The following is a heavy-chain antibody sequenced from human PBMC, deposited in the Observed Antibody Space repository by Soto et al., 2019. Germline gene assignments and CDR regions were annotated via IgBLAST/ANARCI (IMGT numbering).Heavy chain of an antibody. J-gene: IGHJ5*02. CDR1: GGSISSYY. CDR3: ARYNRVVVVPAAIWWFDP. Sequence: KSSETLSLTCTVSGGSISSYYWSWIRQPPGKGLEWIGYIYYSGSTNYNPSLKSRVTISVDTSKNQFSLKLSSVTAADTAVYYCARYNRVVVVPAAIWWFDPWGQGTLVTVSS. V-gene: IGHV4-59*01. D-gene: IGHD2-2*02. CDR2: IYYSGST.